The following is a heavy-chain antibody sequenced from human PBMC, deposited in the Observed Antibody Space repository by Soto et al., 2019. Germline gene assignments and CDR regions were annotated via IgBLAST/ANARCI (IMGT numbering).Heavy chain of an antibody. D-gene: IGHD2-15*01. J-gene: IGHJ6*03. Sequence: SETLSLTCTVSGGSITGYYWSWIRQPPGKGLEWIGYIYDSGTTTYNAALKSRVTISADTSKNQFSLNLRSVTAEDTAVYYCAVARSGYYYMDVWGKGTTVTVSS. CDR1: GGSITGYY. CDR2: IYDSGTT. CDR3: AVARSGYYYMDV. V-gene: IGHV4-59*03.